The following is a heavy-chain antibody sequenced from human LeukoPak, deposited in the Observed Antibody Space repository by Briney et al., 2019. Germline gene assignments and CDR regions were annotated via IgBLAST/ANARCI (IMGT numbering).Heavy chain of an antibody. Sequence: GGSLRLSCAASGFTFSSYSMNWVRQAPGKGLEWVSSISSSSSYIYYADSVKGRFTISRDNAKNSLYLQMNSLRAEDTAVYYCARANFCSGGSCGLGYWGQGTLVTVSS. CDR3: ARANFCSGGSCGLGY. D-gene: IGHD2-15*01. CDR2: ISSSSSYI. V-gene: IGHV3-21*01. CDR1: GFTFSSYS. J-gene: IGHJ4*02.